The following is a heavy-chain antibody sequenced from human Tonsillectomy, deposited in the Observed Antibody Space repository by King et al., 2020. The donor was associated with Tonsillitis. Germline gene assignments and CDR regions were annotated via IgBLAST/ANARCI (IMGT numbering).Heavy chain of an antibody. V-gene: IGHV3-7*01. CDR3: ARDVAVAGTYGMDV. CDR1: GFTFSSYW. Sequence: QLVQSGGGLVQPGGSLRLSCAASGFTFSSYWMSWVRQAPGKGLEWVANIKQDGSEKDYVDSVKGRFTISRDNAKKTLYLQMNSLRGEDTAVYYCARDVAVAGTYGMDVWGQGTTVTVSS. CDR2: IKQDGSEK. J-gene: IGHJ6*02. D-gene: IGHD6-19*01.